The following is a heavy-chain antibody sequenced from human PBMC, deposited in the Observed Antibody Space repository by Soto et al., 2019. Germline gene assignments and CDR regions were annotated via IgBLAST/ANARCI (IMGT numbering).Heavy chain of an antibody. CDR1: GGTFSSYA. V-gene: IGHV1-69*05. Sequence: QVQLVQSGAEVKKPGSSVKVSCKASGGTFSSYAISWVRQAPGQGLEWMGGIIPIFGTANYAQKFQGRVTXTXDXXTSTAYKELSSLRSEDTAGYYCARVPQGSDDAFDIWGQGTMVTVSS. CDR3: ARVPQGSDDAFDI. CDR2: IIPIFGTA. J-gene: IGHJ3*02.